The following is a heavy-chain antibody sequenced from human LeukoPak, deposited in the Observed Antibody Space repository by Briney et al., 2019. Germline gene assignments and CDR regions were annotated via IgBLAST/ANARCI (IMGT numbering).Heavy chain of an antibody. Sequence: SVTVSCKASGGTFSSYAISWVRQAPGQGLEWMGRIIPIFGIANYAQKFQGRVTITADKSTSTAYMELSSLRFEDTAVYYCARVRYYDSSGYTSQLDYWGQGTLVTVSS. CDR2: IIPIFGIA. D-gene: IGHD3-22*01. J-gene: IGHJ4*02. V-gene: IGHV1-69*17. CDR1: GGTFSSYA. CDR3: ARVRYYDSSGYTSQLDY.